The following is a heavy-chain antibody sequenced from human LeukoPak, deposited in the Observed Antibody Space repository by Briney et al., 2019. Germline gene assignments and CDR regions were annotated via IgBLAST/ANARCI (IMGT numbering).Heavy chain of an antibody. CDR2: IKSDGTMT. J-gene: IGHJ4*02. D-gene: IGHD1-7*01. CDR1: GFSFSDYW. Sequence: GGSLRLSCAVSGFSFSDYWMHWVRQTPGKGLVWVSRIKSDGTMTNYADSVKGRFTISRDNAKNTLYLQMNSLRAEDTAVYYCATGNYNKPFDYWGQGTLVTVSS. CDR3: ATGNYNKPFDY. V-gene: IGHV3-74*01.